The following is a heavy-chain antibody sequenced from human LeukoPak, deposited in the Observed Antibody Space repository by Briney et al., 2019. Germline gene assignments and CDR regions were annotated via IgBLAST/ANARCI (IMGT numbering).Heavy chain of an antibody. CDR2: VSYDGSNK. CDR3: ARDLRSSGYYAFDY. CDR1: GFTFSSYA. J-gene: IGHJ4*02. Sequence: GRSLRLSCAASGFTFSSYAMHWVRQAPGKGLEWVAVVSYDGSNKYYADSVKGRFTTSRDNAKNSLYLQMNSLRAEDTAVYYCARDLRSSGYYAFDYWGQGTLVTVSS. D-gene: IGHD3-22*01. V-gene: IGHV3-30*04.